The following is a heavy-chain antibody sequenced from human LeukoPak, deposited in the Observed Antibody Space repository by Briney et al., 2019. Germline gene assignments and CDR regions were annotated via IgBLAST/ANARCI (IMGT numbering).Heavy chain of an antibody. D-gene: IGHD2-2*01. CDR3: ARRDYCSSTSCPQRDFDY. CDR1: GFTFSSYA. V-gene: IGHV3-30-3*01. CDR2: ISYDGSNK. Sequence: QSGGSLRLSCAASGFTFSSYAMHWVRQAPGKGLEWVAVISYDGSNKCYADSVKGRFTISRDNSKNTLYLQMNSLRAEDTAVYYCARRDYCSSTSCPQRDFDYWGQGTLVTVSS. J-gene: IGHJ4*02.